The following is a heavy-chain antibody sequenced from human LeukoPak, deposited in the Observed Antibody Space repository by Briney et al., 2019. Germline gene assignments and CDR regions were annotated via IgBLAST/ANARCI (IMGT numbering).Heavy chain of an antibody. D-gene: IGHD6-19*01. CDR3: ARAGGGAGTSFYYYYYGMDV. CDR2: ISSNRGST. J-gene: IGHJ6*02. Sequence: GGSLRLSCAASGFTFSSYAMHWVRQAPGKGLEYVTAISSNRGSTYYANSVKGRFTISRDNSKNTLYLQMGSLRAEDMAVYYCARAGGGAGTSFYYYYYGMDVWGQGTTVTVSS. CDR1: GFTFSSYA. V-gene: IGHV3-64*01.